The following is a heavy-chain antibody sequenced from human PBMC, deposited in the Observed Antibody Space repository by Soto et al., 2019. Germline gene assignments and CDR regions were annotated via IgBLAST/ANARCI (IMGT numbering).Heavy chain of an antibody. J-gene: IGHJ4*02. Sequence: SQTLSLTCAISGDSVSSNSAAWNWIRQSPSRGLEWLGRTYYGSKWYNDYAVSVKSRITINPDTSKNQFSLQLNSVTPEDTAVYYCARGERGYDFWSGYYRWFDYWGQGTLVTVPQ. D-gene: IGHD3-3*01. CDR3: ARGERGYDFWSGYYRWFDY. CDR1: GDSVSSNSAA. V-gene: IGHV6-1*01. CDR2: TYYGSKWYN.